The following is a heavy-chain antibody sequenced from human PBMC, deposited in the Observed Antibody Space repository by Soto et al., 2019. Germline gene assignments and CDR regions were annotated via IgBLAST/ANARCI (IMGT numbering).Heavy chain of an antibody. Sequence: PGGSLRLSCAASGFTFSSYAMSWVRQAPGKGLEWVSAISGSGGSTYYADSVKGRLTIARDNSKNTLYLQMNSLAAEDTAVYYCAKARVLRYFDWLLCTPEVYGMEVGAQETSVAVFS. J-gene: IGHJ6*02. D-gene: IGHD3-9*01. V-gene: IGHV3-23*01. CDR2: ISGSGGST. CDR3: AKARVLRYFDWLLCTPEVYGMEV. CDR1: GFTFSSYA.